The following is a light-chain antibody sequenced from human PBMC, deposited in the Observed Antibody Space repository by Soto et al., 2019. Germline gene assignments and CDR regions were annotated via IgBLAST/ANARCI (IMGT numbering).Light chain of an antibody. V-gene: IGKV1-5*03. CDR1: QSISSW. J-gene: IGKJ1*01. Sequence: DIQMTQSPSTLSASVGDRVTITCRASQSISSWLTWYQQKAGQAPKLLLYKASIVESGVPSRFCGSGSGTELTLTVSSLQPDDSANYYCQQYSYVATFVQGT. CDR2: KAS. CDR3: QQYSYVAT.